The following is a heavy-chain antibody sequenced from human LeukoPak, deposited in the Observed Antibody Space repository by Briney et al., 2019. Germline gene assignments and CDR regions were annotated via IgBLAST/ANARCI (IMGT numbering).Heavy chain of an antibody. Sequence: GGSLRLSCAASGFTFNNYGMPRVRQAPGKGPEWVTLIEPDGNDKYYADSVKGRFTVSRDNSKNTLYLQLNSLRAEDTAVYYCAKRDAVTEFDYWGQGTLVTVSS. D-gene: IGHD2-21*02. CDR1: GFTFNNYG. CDR3: AKRDAVTEFDY. V-gene: IGHV3-30*02. CDR2: IEPDGNDK. J-gene: IGHJ4*02.